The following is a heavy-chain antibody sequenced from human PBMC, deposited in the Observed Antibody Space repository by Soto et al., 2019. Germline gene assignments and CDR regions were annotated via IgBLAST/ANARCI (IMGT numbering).Heavy chain of an antibody. CDR2: INPMSRTA. CDR1: GDTSTTYV. J-gene: IGHJ4*02. Sequence: VQLVQSGSEVKKPGSSVKVSCKASGDTSTTYVVSWVRQAPGNGLEWMGGINPMSRTAKYAEKYSGRVTINADEATKTVYLDLTTLRLEKTALYLCVRGTYCGASCYSASEYWGQGTLVAISS. V-gene: IGHV1-69*01. D-gene: IGHD2-21*01. CDR3: VRGTYCGASCYSASEY.